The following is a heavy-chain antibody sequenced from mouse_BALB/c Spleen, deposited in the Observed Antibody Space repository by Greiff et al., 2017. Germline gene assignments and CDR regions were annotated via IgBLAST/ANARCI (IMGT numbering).Heavy chain of an antibody. V-gene: IGHV1S34*01. CDR3: ARTDYYGSSYFDV. CDR1: GYSFTGYY. Sequence: LVKTGASVKISCKASGYSFTGYYMHWVKQSHGKSLEWIGYISCYNGATSYNQKFKGKATFTVDTSSSTAYMQFNSLTSEDSAVYYGARTDYYGSSYFDVWGAGTTVTVSS. CDR2: ISCYNGAT. D-gene: IGHD1-1*01. J-gene: IGHJ1*01.